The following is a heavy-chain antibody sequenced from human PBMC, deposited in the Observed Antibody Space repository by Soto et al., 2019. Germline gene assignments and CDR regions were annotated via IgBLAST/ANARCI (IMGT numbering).Heavy chain of an antibody. CDR1: GFTFSSYS. D-gene: IGHD2-2*01. V-gene: IGHV3-21*01. J-gene: IGHJ3*02. CDR2: ISSSSSYI. Sequence: EVQLVESGGGLVKPGGSLRLSCAASGFTFSSYSMNWVRQAPGKGLEWVSSISSSSSYIYYADSVKGRFTISRDNAKNSLYLQMNSLRAEDTAVYYCATFDCISTSGYLLYAFDIWGQGTMVTVSS. CDR3: ATFDCISTSGYLLYAFDI.